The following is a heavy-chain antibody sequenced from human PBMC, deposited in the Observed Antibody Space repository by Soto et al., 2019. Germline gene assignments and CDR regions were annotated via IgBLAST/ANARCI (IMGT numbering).Heavy chain of an antibody. CDR2: IWYDGSHK. D-gene: IGHD3-3*01. Sequence: QVHLVESGGGVVQPGRSLRLSCAASGFTFSRHAMHWVRQAPGMGLEWVAVIWYDGSHKFYGDSVKGRFTISRDNSKNTMYLQMNSVRAEDTAVFYCAREREVSEVVLGSYYYAMDVWGQGTTVTVSS. J-gene: IGHJ6*02. CDR3: AREREVSEVVLGSYYYAMDV. CDR1: GFTFSRHA. V-gene: IGHV3-33*01.